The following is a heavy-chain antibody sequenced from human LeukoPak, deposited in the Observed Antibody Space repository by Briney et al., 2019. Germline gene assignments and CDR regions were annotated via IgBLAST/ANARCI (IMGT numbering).Heavy chain of an antibody. CDR3: ARERGDTAMVFDY. V-gene: IGHV3-11*06. D-gene: IGHD5-18*01. Sequence: GGSLRLSCAASGFTFSDYYMSWIRQAPGKGLEWVSYISSSSSYTNYADSVKGRFTISRDNSKNSLYLQMNSLRAEDTAVYYCARERGDTAMVFDYWGEGTLVIVSS. CDR2: ISSSSSYT. J-gene: IGHJ4*02. CDR1: GFTFSDYY.